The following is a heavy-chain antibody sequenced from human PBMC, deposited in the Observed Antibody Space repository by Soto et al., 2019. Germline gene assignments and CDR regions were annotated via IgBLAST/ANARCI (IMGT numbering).Heavy chain of an antibody. CDR3: ARWSYYYDSSGYYHY. CDR2: VYYSGST. CDR1: GGSINSRSYS. D-gene: IGHD3-22*01. J-gene: IGHJ4*02. Sequence: PSETLSLTCTVSGGSINSRSYSWGWIRQPPGKGLEWIGTVYYSGSTYYNPSLKSRVTVSVDMSKNQFSLNLNSVTAADTAVYYCARWSYYYDSSGYYHYWGQGPLVTVS. V-gene: IGHV4-39*01.